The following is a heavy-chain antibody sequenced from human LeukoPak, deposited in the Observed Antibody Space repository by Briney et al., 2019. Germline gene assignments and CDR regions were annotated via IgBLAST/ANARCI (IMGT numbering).Heavy chain of an antibody. V-gene: IGHV3-30*18. J-gene: IGHJ4*02. CDR1: GFTFSSYG. D-gene: IGHD3-10*01. Sequence: GRSLRLSCAASGFTFSSYGMHWVRQAPGKGLEWVAIISYDGSNKYYADSVKGRFTIFRDNSKNTLYLQMNSLRAEDTAVYYCAKRFYYGSGTSPGFDYWGQGTLVTVSS. CDR2: ISYDGSNK. CDR3: AKRFYYGSGTSPGFDY.